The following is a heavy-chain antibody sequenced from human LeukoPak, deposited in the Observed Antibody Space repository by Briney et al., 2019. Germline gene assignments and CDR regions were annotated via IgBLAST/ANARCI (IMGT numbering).Heavy chain of an antibody. V-gene: IGHV1-18*01. Sequence: ASVKVSCKASGYTFTSYGISWVRQAPGQGLEWMGWISAYNGNTNYAQKLQGRVTMTADTSTSTAYMELRSLRSDDTAVYYCARGVNYYDSSGYYYQGRFDPWGQGTPVTVSS. J-gene: IGHJ5*02. CDR3: ARGVNYYDSSGYYYQGRFDP. CDR2: ISAYNGNT. CDR1: GYTFTSYG. D-gene: IGHD3-22*01.